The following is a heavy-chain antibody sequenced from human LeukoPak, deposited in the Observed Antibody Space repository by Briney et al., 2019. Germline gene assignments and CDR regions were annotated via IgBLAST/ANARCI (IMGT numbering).Heavy chain of an antibody. J-gene: IGHJ4*02. V-gene: IGHV3-43*01. D-gene: IGHD2-21*02. CDR2: INRRGHT. CDR1: GFTFDRFT. CDR3: AKEVDCPSDCLFFHS. Sequence: SGGSLSLSCAPSGFTFDRFTIHWVRQTPGKGREWVSLINRRGHTFYADSVKGRFTISRDNSRNSVFLQMNSLRPEDTALYHCAKEVDCPSDCLFFHSWGQGTLVTVSS.